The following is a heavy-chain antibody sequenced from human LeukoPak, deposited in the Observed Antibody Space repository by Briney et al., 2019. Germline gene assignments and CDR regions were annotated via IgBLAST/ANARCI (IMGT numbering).Heavy chain of an antibody. Sequence: PGGSLRLSCAASGFIVTSNYMNWVRQAPGKGLEWVSVIYSSGSTYYADSVKGRFTISRDNSKNTLYLQMNSLRAEDTAIYYCARDSSGWYDHWGQGTLVTVSS. V-gene: IGHV3-53*01. D-gene: IGHD6-19*01. CDR2: IYSSGST. CDR1: GFIVTSNY. CDR3: ARDSSGWYDH. J-gene: IGHJ5*02.